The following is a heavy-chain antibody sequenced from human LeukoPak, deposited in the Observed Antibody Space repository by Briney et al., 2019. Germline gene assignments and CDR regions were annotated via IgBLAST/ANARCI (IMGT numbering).Heavy chain of an antibody. V-gene: IGHV4-39*01. CDR1: IFSSHH. CDR3: ATFHSGSYYDY. Sequence: IFSSHHFSWIRQPPGKGLEWIGSIYYSGSTYYNPSLKSRVTISVDASKNQFSLKLSSVTAADTAVYYCATFHSGSYYDYWGQGTLVTVSS. J-gene: IGHJ4*02. D-gene: IGHD1-26*01. CDR2: IYYSGST.